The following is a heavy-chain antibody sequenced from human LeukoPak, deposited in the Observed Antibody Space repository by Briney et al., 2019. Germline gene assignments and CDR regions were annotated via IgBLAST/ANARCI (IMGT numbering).Heavy chain of an antibody. CDR2: ISNSGDFI. D-gene: IGHD3-10*01. Sequence: GGSLGLSCAASGFMFSDEYMSWIRQAPGKGLEWVSYISNSGDFIAYADSVKGRFTISRDNANNSLFLQMNSLRAEDTAVYYCARARGTGPGAHFDYWGQGTLVIVSS. J-gene: IGHJ4*02. CDR3: ARARGTGPGAHFDY. V-gene: IGHV3-11*01. CDR1: GFMFSDEY.